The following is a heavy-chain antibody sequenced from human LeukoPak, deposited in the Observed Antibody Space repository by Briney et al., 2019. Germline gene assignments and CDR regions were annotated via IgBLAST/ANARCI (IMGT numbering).Heavy chain of an antibody. Sequence: SETLSLTCTVSGASINSYYWNWIRQPAGKGLEWIGRSYISGSTDYNPSLKSRVTVSVDTSQNQFSLKLTTVTAADTAVYYCARDQELGFWGQGTLVTVSS. V-gene: IGHV4-4*07. J-gene: IGHJ4*02. D-gene: IGHD3-10*01. CDR3: ARDQELGF. CDR1: GASINSYY. CDR2: SYISGST.